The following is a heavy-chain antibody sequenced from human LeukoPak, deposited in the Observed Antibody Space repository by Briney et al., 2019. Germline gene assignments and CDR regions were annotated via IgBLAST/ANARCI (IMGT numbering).Heavy chain of an antibody. J-gene: IGHJ5*02. CDR3: ARDTTP. D-gene: IGHD1-1*01. Sequence: SVKVSCKASGGTFSSYAISWVRQAPGHGLEWMGRILPIYGTATYAQKFQGRVTTTTDESTSTAYMELSSLRSADTAVYYCARDTTPWGQGTLVTVSS. V-gene: IGHV1-69*05. CDR1: GGTFSSYA. CDR2: ILPIYGTA.